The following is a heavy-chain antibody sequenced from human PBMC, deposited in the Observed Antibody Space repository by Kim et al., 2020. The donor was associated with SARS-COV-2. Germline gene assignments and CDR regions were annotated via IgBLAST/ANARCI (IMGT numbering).Heavy chain of an antibody. CDR3: SRTAWSYLLVFSVYYYY. CDR1: GFTFSNCC. J-gene: IGHJ6*01. CDR2: ITNDSSSK. D-gene: IGHD2-21*02. V-gene: IGHV3-30*04. Sequence: GGSLRLSCAASGFTFSNCCIHWVRQAPGKGLEWVGVITNDSSSKTYDDSAHGRCTITSENSKKTMSLQMNSMRPETTATYFCSRTAWSYLLVFSVYYYY.